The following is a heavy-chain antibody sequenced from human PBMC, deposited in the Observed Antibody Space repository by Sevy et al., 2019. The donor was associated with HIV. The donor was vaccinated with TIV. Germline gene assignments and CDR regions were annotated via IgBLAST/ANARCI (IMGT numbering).Heavy chain of an antibody. J-gene: IGHJ4*02. D-gene: IGHD6-13*01. CDR3: ARVPRTRSIAAAALYYFDY. Sequence: SETLSLTCTVSGGSIRTFYWSWIRQPPGKGLKWIGYIYYSGSTNYNPSLKSRVTISVDTSKNQFSLKLSSVTAADTAVYYGARVPRTRSIAAAALYYFDYWGQGTLVTVSS. CDR2: IYYSGST. CDR1: GGSIRTFY. V-gene: IGHV4-59*01.